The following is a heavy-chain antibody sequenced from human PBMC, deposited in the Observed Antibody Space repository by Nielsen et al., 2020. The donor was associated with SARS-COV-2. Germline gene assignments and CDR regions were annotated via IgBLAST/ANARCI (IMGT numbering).Heavy chain of an antibody. V-gene: IGHV3-30*04. Sequence: GESLKISCAASGFTFSSHAMHWVRQAPGKGLEWLPTISADGTNDHYADSVRGRFTISRDNSKDTLYLQLNRLRPEDTAVYFCARETIDYTSSFVDLWGQGTLVTVSP. J-gene: IGHJ5*02. CDR1: GFTFSSHA. D-gene: IGHD4-11*01. CDR2: ISADGTND. CDR3: ARETIDYTSSFVDL.